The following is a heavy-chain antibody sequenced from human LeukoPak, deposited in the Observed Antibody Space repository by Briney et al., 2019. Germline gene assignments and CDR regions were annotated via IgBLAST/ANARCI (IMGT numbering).Heavy chain of an antibody. CDR2: INHSGST. CDR3: ARGRSQDY. Sequence: SETLSLTCAVYGGSFSGYYWSWIRQPPGKGLEWIGEINHSGSTNYNPSLKSRVTISVDTSKNQFSLKLSSVIAADTAVYYCARGRSQDYWGQGTLVTVSS. CDR1: GGSFSGYY. V-gene: IGHV4-34*01. J-gene: IGHJ4*02.